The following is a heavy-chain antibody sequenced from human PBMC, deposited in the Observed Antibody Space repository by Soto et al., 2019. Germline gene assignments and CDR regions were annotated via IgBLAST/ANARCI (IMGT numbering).Heavy chain of an antibody. J-gene: IGHJ4*02. CDR3: ARGDSPPQSDY. V-gene: IGHV4-30-2*01. Sequence: PSETPSLTFAVSDGSISSGCYSWSWIRQPPGKGLEWIGYIYHSGGTYYNPSLKSRVTISVDRSKNQFSLKLSSVTAADTAVYYCARGDSPPQSDYWGQGTLVTVSS. D-gene: IGHD3-16*01. CDR1: DGSISSGCYS. CDR2: IYHSGGT.